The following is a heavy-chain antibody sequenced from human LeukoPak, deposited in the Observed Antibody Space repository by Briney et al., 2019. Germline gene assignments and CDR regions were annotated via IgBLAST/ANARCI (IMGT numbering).Heavy chain of an antibody. J-gene: IGHJ3*02. V-gene: IGHV3-21*01. CDR1: GFTFRSCS. CDR2: ISSRSSYI. Sequence: PGGPLRLLCAASGFTFRSCSVHWLREAPGKGLEGVSSISSRSSYIYYADSVKGRFTISRDNAKNSLYLQMNSLRAEDTAVYYCAREGDDAFDIWGQGTMVTVSS. CDR3: AREGDDAFDI.